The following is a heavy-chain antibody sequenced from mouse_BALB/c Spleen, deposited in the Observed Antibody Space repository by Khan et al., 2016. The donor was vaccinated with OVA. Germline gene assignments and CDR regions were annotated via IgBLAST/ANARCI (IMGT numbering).Heavy chain of an antibody. J-gene: IGHJ3*01. D-gene: IGHD1-1*02. CDR3: SREVGPMAY. V-gene: IGHV1-69*02. CDR1: GYTFTNYW. Sequence: QVQLQQPGAELVRPGTSVKLSCKASGYTFTNYWINWVKQRPGQGLEWIGNIYPSDSYTNYNQNFKDKATLTVDKSSSTAYMQLSSLTSEDSAVYYCSREVGPMAYWGHGTLVTVSA. CDR2: IYPSDSYT.